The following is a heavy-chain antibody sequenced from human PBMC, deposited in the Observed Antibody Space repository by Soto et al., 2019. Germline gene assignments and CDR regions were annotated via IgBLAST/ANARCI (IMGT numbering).Heavy chain of an antibody. D-gene: IGHD6-19*01. Sequence: QVQLVQSGAEVKKPGASVKVSCKASGYTFTSYYMHWVRQAPGQGLEWMGIINPSGGSTSYAQKFQGRVTMTRDTSPSTVYMELSSLRSEDTAVYYCARDLPYSSGWSDYYYYGMDVWGQGTTVTVSS. CDR3: ARDLPYSSGWSDYYYYGMDV. J-gene: IGHJ6*02. CDR2: INPSGGST. CDR1: GYTFTSYY. V-gene: IGHV1-46*01.